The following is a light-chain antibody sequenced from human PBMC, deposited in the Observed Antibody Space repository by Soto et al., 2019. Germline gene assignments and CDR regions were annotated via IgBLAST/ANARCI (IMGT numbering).Light chain of an antibody. V-gene: IGLV2-14*01. CDR2: EVS. Sequence: QSALTQPASVSGSPGQSITISCTGTSSDVGAYNYVSWYQQHPGKAPKLMIFEVSDRPSGVSNRFYGSKSGNTASLTISGLQAEDEADYYCSSYTRSNTLVFGGGTKLTVL. CDR3: SSYTRSNTLV. J-gene: IGLJ2*01. CDR1: SSDVGAYNY.